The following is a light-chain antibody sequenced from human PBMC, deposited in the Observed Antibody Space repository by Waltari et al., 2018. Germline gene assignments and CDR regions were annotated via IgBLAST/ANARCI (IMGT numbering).Light chain of an antibody. CDR2: DTS. J-gene: IGKJ4*01. CDR1: ESVYKY. V-gene: IGKV3-11*01. CDR3: QQGSILPLT. Sequence: EVVLTQSPVTLSLSAGERASISCRASESVYKYLAWYQQRPGQPPRLRIYDTSNRAAGVPGRFSGSGYGTDFTLTITSLEAEDFAVYFCQQGSILPLTFGGGTRVEIK.